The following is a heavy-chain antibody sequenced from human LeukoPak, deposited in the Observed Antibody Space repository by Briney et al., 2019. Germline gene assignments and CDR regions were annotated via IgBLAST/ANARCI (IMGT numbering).Heavy chain of an antibody. CDR1: GFTFSTYG. D-gene: IGHD3/OR15-3a*01. CDR3: ARGDWY. Sequence: GGSLRLSCAASGFTFSTYGVHWVRQAPGKGLEWVALISYDGSNKYYADSVKGRFTISRDDSKNTLYLQMNSLRAEDTAVYYCARGDWYWGQGTLVTVSS. J-gene: IGHJ4*02. V-gene: IGHV3-30*03. CDR2: ISYDGSNK.